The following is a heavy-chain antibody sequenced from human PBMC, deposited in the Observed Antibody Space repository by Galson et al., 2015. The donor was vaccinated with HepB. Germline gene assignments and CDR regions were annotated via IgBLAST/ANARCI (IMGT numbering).Heavy chain of an antibody. V-gene: IGHV3-48*01. CDR2: ISSSGSTI. Sequence: SLRLSCAASGFTFRNYYMNWVRQAPGKGLEWVSYISSSGSTIYYADSVKGRFAISRDNAKNSLYLQMNSLRAEDTAVYYCASHSKYYYYYGMDVWGPGTTVTVSS. CDR3: ASHSKYYYYYGMDV. J-gene: IGHJ6*02. CDR1: GFTFRNYY. D-gene: IGHD2/OR15-2a*01.